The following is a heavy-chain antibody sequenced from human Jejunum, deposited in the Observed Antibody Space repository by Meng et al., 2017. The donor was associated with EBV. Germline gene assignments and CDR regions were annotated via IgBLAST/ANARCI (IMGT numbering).Heavy chain of an antibody. Sequence: QLQLRDAAPGLVQPSGTLSLTCAVSTAFISSYEWWSWVSQPRGKGLEWLGEINQVGSTYYNPSLKSRVTISIDTSKRQFSLRLNSMTAADTAVYYCARASSERLLDYWGQGTLVTVSS. J-gene: IGHJ4*02. D-gene: IGHD1-14*01. CDR3: ARASSERLLDY. CDR1: TAFISSYEW. V-gene: IGHV4-4*02. CDR2: INQVGST.